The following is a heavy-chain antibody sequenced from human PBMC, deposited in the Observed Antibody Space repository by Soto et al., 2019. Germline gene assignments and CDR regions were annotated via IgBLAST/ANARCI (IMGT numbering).Heavy chain of an antibody. CDR3: ARGGIGGTVSGGSFDN. CDR1: GGIFHGYG. V-gene: IGHV3-33*01. CDR2: IRFDGSNE. J-gene: IGHJ4*02. Sequence: GGSLRLSCAVPGGIFHGYGMHWVRQAPGKGLEWVAIIRFDGSNEEYADSVKGRFTISRDNSKNTLYLQMNTLGAEDTAVYYCARGGIGGTVSGGSFDNWGGGT. D-gene: IGHD1-7*01.